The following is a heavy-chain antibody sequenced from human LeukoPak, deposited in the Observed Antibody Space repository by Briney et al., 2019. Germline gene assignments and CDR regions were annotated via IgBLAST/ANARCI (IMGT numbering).Heavy chain of an antibody. V-gene: IGHV4-59*01. CDR1: GGSISSYY. CDR2: IYYSGST. Sequence: SETLSPTCTVSGGSISSYYWSWIRQPPGKGLEWIGYIYYSGSTNYNPSLKSRVTISVDTSKNQFSLKLSSVTAADTAVYYCARVGPPSYYFDYWGQGTLVTVSS. D-gene: IGHD2-2*01. J-gene: IGHJ4*02. CDR3: ARVGPPSYYFDY.